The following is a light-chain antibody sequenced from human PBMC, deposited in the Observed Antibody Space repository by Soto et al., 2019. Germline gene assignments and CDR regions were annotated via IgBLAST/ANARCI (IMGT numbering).Light chain of an antibody. CDR3: QQYGSSSWT. CDR1: QSVSSSY. Sequence: EIVLTQSPGTLSLSPGERATLSCRASQSVSSSYLAWYQQKPGQAPRLLIYGASSRATGIPDRFSGSGSGTDFTLTISRREPEDFAVYYCQQYGSSSWTFGQGTKVKIK. V-gene: IGKV3-20*01. CDR2: GAS. J-gene: IGKJ1*01.